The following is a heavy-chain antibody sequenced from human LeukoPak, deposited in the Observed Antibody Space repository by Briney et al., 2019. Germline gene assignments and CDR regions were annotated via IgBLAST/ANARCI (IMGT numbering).Heavy chain of an antibody. D-gene: IGHD6-19*01. CDR1: GCTFSSYC. Sequence: GGSLRLSCAASGCTFSSYCRHWVRQPPGKGLVWVSRINNGGSSTSYADSVRGRLTISRDNAKNTLYVQMNSLRAEDTAVYYCARDLSEQWLANDEGCFDYWGQGTLVTVSS. J-gene: IGHJ4*02. CDR2: INNGGSST. CDR3: ARDLSEQWLANDEGCFDY. V-gene: IGHV3-74*01.